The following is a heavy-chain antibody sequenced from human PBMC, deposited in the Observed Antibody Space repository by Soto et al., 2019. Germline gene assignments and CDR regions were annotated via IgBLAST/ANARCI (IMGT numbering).Heavy chain of an antibody. CDR2: VYYSGST. CDR1: GGSISSGGYY. Sequence: SETLSLTCTVSGGSISSGGYYWSWIRQHPGKGLEWIGYVYYSGSTYYNPSLKSRVTISVDTSGNQFSLRLNSVTAADTAVYHCTKVSSGWFDPWGQGTLVTVSS. V-gene: IGHV4-31*09. D-gene: IGHD1-1*01. CDR3: TKVSSGWFDP. J-gene: IGHJ5*02.